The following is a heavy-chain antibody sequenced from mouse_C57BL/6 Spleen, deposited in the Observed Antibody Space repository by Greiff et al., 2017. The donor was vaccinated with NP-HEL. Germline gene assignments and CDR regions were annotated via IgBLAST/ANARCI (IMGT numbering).Heavy chain of an antibody. CDR3: ARPYYGSSYDDAMDY. D-gene: IGHD1-1*01. V-gene: IGHV1-69*01. Sequence: QVQLQQPGAELVMPGASVKLSCKASGYTFTSYWMHWVKQRPGQGLEWIGEIDPSDSYTNYNQKFKGKSTLTVDKSSSTAYMHLSSLTSDDSAVYYCARPYYGSSYDDAMDYWGQGTSVTVSS. CDR2: IDPSDSYT. CDR1: GYTFTSYW. J-gene: IGHJ4*01.